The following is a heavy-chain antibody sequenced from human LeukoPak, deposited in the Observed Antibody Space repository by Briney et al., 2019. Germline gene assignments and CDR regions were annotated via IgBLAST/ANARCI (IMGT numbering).Heavy chain of an antibody. CDR1: VLTFSSYA. CDR2: ISSRNNDI. CDR3: VKSGGRDGGN. V-gene: IGHV3-21*05. D-gene: IGHD5-12*01. Sequence: GGSLRLSCAASVLTFSSYAMSWVRPAPGKGGRWLLYISSRNNDIMYADSVRGRFTISRDNAKKSVYLQMNSRRAEDTAIYYCVKSGGRDGGNWGQGTLVTVSS. J-gene: IGHJ4*02.